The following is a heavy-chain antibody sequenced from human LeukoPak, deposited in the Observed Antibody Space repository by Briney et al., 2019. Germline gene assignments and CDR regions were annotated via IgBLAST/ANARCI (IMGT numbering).Heavy chain of an antibody. V-gene: IGHV3-30*04. CDR2: SSTHGSDE. J-gene: IGHJ4*02. Sequence: PGKSLRLSCAASGFTFTSLPLHWVRQAPGKGLEWVAVSSTHGSDEYYADSVKGRFTVFSDNSKKTVYLQMDSLRAEDTAVYHCAMDYYDSNGYSRGWDYWGQGTLVTVPS. D-gene: IGHD3-22*01. CDR1: GFTFTSLP. CDR3: AMDYYDSNGYSRGWDY.